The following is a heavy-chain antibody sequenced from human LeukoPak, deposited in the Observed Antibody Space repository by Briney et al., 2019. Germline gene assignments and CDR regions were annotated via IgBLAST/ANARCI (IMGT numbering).Heavy chain of an antibody. V-gene: IGHV3-7*01. CDR1: GFTFSSYW. CDR3: ARDPVVVPAASHAFDI. CDR2: IKQDGSEK. J-gene: IGHJ3*02. D-gene: IGHD2-2*01. Sequence: GGPLRLSCAASGFTFSSYWMSWVRQAPGKGLEWVANIKQDGSEKYYVDSVKGRFTISRDNAKNSLYLQMNSLRAEDTAVYYCARDPVVVPAASHAFDIWGQGTMVTVSS.